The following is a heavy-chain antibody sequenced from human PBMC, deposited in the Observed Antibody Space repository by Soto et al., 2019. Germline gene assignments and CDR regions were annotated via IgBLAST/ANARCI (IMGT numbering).Heavy chain of an antibody. CDR2: IDWDDVK. Sequence: GSGPTLVNPTQTLTLTCTFSGFSLSTSGMRVSWIRQPPGKALQWLARIDWDDVKFYTTSLRTRLTISKDTSKNQVVLTMTNMDPVDTATYYCAKTGTDGSWFDPWGQGTLVTVS. V-gene: IGHV2-70*04. J-gene: IGHJ5*02. CDR1: GFSLSTSGMR. CDR3: AKTGTDGSWFDP. D-gene: IGHD1-1*01.